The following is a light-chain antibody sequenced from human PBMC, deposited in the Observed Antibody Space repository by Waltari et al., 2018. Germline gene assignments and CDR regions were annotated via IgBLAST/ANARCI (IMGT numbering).Light chain of an antibody. CDR2: GKN. J-gene: IGLJ3*02. CDR1: SLRSYY. Sequence: SSELTQDPAVSVALGQTVRITCQGDSLRSYYASWYQQKPGQAPVLVQYGKNKRPSGIPDRFSGSSSGNTASLTITGVQAEDEAYYYCNSRDSSGNRVFGGGTKLTVL. V-gene: IGLV3-19*01. CDR3: NSRDSSGNRV.